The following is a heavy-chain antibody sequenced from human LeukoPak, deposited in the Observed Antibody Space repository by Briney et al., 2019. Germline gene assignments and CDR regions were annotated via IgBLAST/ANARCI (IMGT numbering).Heavy chain of an antibody. J-gene: IGHJ4*02. D-gene: IGHD5-12*01. V-gene: IGHV3-21*01. Sequence: PGGSLRLSCAASGFTFSSYSMNWVRQAPGKGLEWVSSTSSSSSYIYYADSVKGRFTISRDNAKNSLYLQMNSLRAEDTAVYYCARAFDAVMVATFPDYWGQGTLVTVSS. CDR2: TSSSSSYI. CDR3: ARAFDAVMVATFPDY. CDR1: GFTFSSYS.